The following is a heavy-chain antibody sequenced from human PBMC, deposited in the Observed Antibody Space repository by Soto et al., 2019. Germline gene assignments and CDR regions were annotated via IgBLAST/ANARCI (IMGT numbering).Heavy chain of an antibody. D-gene: IGHD3-9*01. Sequence: GASVKASSKASGGTSSSYAICWVRQAPGQGLEWMGGIITIFGTANYAQKFQGRVTITADESTSTAYMELSSLRSEDTAVYYCARGPGYYDIVTGYSIWGQGTLVTVSS. V-gene: IGHV1-69*13. CDR1: GGTSSSYA. J-gene: IGHJ4*02. CDR2: IITIFGTA. CDR3: ARGPGYYDIVTGYSI.